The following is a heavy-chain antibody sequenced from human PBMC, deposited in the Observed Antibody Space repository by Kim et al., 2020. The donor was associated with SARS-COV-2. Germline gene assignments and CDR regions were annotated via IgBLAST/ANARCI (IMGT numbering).Heavy chain of an antibody. D-gene: IGHD3-10*01. V-gene: IGHV3-15*01. CDR2: IKSKTDGGTT. CDR1: GFTFSNAW. Sequence: GGSLRLSCAASGFTFSNAWMSWVCQAPGKGLEWVGRIKSKTDGGTTDYAAPVKGRFTISRDDSKNTLYLQMNSLKTEDTAVYYCTTASPDYYGSGSYQGGLDYWGQGTLVTVSS. CDR3: TTASPDYYGSGSYQGGLDY. J-gene: IGHJ4*02.